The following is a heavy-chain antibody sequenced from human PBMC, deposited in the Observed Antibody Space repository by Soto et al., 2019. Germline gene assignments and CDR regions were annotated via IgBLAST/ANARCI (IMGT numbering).Heavy chain of an antibody. CDR2: IYPGDSDT. D-gene: IGHD5-12*01. CDR1: GYTFTDYW. Sequence: GESLKISCKGSGYTFTDYWIGWVRQLPGKGLEWMGIIYPGDSDTRYSPSFQGHVTITVDKSTSTAYLQWNTLKASDTAIYYCVARGYKSTNAFDVWGQGTLVTVSS. CDR3: VARGYKSTNAFDV. J-gene: IGHJ3*01. V-gene: IGHV5-51*01.